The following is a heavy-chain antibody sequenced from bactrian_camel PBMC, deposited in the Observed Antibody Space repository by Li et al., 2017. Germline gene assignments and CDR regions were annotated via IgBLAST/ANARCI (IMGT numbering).Heavy chain of an antibody. J-gene: IGHJ4*01. V-gene: IGHV3S42*01. CDR3: AAVARRAAGRGPCDFMGAQKGVDC. CDR1: GYTYSAHC. Sequence: DVQLVESGGGSVQAGGSLRLSCAFSGYTYSAHCMGWFRQAPGKEREGVAVIAGSGSTGYADSVKGRFTISKDNGKNTLYLQLNSLKPEDTAMYYCAAVARRAAGRGPCDFMGAQKGVDCWGQGTQVTVS. CDR2: VIAGSGST. D-gene: IGHD3*01.